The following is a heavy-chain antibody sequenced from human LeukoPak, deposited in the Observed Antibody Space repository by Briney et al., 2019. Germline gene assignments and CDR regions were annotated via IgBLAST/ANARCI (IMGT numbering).Heavy chain of an antibody. CDR2: MNPNSGNT. CDR3: ARGQTPEYYDFWSGYYKATPSYFDY. D-gene: IGHD3-3*01. CDR1: GYTFTSYD. Sequence: ASVKVSCKASGYTFTSYDINWVRQATGQGLEWMGWMNPNSGNTGYAQKFRGRVTITRNTSISTAYMELSSLRSEDTAVYYCARGQTPEYYDFWSGYYKATPSYFDYWGQGTLVTVSS. V-gene: IGHV1-8*03. J-gene: IGHJ4*02.